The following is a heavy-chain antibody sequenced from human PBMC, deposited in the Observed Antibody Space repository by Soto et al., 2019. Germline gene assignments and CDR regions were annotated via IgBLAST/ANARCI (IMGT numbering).Heavy chain of an antibody. J-gene: IGHJ6*02. CDR2: IYSDNNT. Sequence: EVQLVETGGDLIQPGGSLRLSCAASGFTVSSDSMTWVRQAPGKGLEWISIIYSDNNTDYADSVKGRFSISRDTSKNILYLQMNSLRAEDTAEYYCARHYSAMGVWDQGTTVTVSS. V-gene: IGHV3-53*02. CDR1: GFTVSSDS. CDR3: ARHYSAMGV.